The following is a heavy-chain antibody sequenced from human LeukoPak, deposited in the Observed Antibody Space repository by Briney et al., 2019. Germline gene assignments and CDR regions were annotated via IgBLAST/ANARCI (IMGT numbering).Heavy chain of an antibody. CDR2: ISYDGSNK. Sequence: GRSLILSCAASGFTFSSYVMHWVRQAPGKGLEWVAIISYDGSNKYYADSVKGRFTISGDNSQNTLYLQMNSLRAEDTALYYCAREVGGSQAFYVWGQGTMVTVSS. CDR3: AREVGGSQAFYV. J-gene: IGHJ3*01. V-gene: IGHV3-30-3*01. CDR1: GFTFSSYV. D-gene: IGHD6-13*01.